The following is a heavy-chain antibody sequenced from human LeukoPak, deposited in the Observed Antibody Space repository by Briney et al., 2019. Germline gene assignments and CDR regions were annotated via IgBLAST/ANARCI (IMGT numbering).Heavy chain of an antibody. V-gene: IGHV3-23*01. J-gene: IGHJ4*02. CDR3: AKGLRYFDWLSLH. CDR2: ISGSGGST. D-gene: IGHD3-9*01. CDR1: GFTFSSYA. Sequence: PGGSLRLSCAASGFTFSSYAMSWVRQVPGKGLEWVSAISGSGGSTYYADSVKGRFTISRDNSKNTLYLQMNSLRAEDTAVYYCAKGLRYFDWLSLHWGQGTLVTVSS.